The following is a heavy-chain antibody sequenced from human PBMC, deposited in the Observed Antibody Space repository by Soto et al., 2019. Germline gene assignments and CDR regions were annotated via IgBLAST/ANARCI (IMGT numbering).Heavy chain of an antibody. CDR1: GGTFSSYA. J-gene: IGHJ4*02. V-gene: IGHV1-69*13. D-gene: IGHD4-4*01. Sequence: ASVKVSCKASGGTFSSYAISWVRQAPGQGLEWMGGIIPIFGTANYAQKFQGRVTITADESTSTAYMELSSLRSEDTAVYYCARGYSNYLDYFDYWGQGTLVTVSS. CDR3: ARGYSNYLDYFDY. CDR2: IIPIFGTA.